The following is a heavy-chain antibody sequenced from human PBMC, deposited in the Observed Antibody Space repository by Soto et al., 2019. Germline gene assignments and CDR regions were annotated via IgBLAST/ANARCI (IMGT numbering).Heavy chain of an antibody. CDR3: ARAILSFSDILTGYPYYFDY. CDR2: INAGNGDT. J-gene: IGHJ4*02. CDR1: GYTFTSYA. D-gene: IGHD3-9*01. V-gene: IGHV1-3*01. Sequence: ASVKVSCKASGYTFTSYAMHWVRQAPGQRLEWMGWINAGNGDTKYSQKFQGRVTITRDTSASTAYMELSSLRSEDTAVYYCARAILSFSDILTGYPYYFDYWGQGTLVTVSS.